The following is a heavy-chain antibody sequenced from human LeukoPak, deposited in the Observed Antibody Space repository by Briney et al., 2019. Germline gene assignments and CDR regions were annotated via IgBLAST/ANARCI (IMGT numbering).Heavy chain of an antibody. V-gene: IGHV4-59*01. D-gene: IGHD5-24*01. CDR3: ARGSGDGYNSYYFDY. CDR2: IYYSGST. J-gene: IGHJ4*02. CDR1: GGSFSSYY. Sequence: SETLSLTCAVYGGSFSSYYWSWIRQPPGKGLEWIGYIYYSGSTNYNPSLKSRVTISVDTSKNQFSPKLSSVTAADTAVYYCARGSGDGYNSYYFDYWGQGTLVTVSS.